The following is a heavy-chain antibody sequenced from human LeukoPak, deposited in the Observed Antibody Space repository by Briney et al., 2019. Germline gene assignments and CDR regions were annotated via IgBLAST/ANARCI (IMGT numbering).Heavy chain of an antibody. Sequence: GGSLRLSCAASGFTFSSYGMHWVRQAPGKGLEWVAVISYDGSNKYYADPVKGRFTISRDNSKNTLYLQMNSLRAEDTAVYYCAKHHGDQLFDYWGQGTLVTVSS. CDR3: AKHHGDQLFDY. CDR1: GFTFSSYG. CDR2: ISYDGSNK. D-gene: IGHD4-17*01. V-gene: IGHV3-30*18. J-gene: IGHJ4*02.